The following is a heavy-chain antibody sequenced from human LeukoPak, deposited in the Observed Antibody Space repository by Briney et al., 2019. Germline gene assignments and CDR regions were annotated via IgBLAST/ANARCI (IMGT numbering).Heavy chain of an antibody. Sequence: GGPLRLSCAASGFMFSDYSMSWIRQAPGKGLEWVSDIGRSDSTIHYAESVKGRFSISRDNAKNSLYLQMNSLRAEDTAMYYCAKGCSTSCIVPFQHWGQGTLVTVSS. CDR3: AKGCSTSCIVPFQH. J-gene: IGHJ1*01. CDR1: GFMFSDYS. D-gene: IGHD2-2*01. V-gene: IGHV3-11*04. CDR2: IGRSDSTI.